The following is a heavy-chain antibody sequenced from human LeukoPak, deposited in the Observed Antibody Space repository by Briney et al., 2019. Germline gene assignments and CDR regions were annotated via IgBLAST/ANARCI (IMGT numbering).Heavy chain of an antibody. D-gene: IGHD3-9*01. CDR1: GYTFNSYG. J-gene: IGHJ6*04. CDR2: ISAYNGNT. V-gene: IGHV1-18*04. Sequence: ASVKVSCKVFGYTFNSYGISWVRQAPGQGLEWMGWISAYNGNTNYAQKLRGRVTVTTDTSTSTAYMELRSLRSDDTAVYYCARMERYYDILTGAMDVWGKGTTVTVSS. CDR3: ARMERYYDILTGAMDV.